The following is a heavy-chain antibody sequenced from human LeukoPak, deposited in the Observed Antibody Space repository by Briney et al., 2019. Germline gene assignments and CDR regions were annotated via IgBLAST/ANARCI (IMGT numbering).Heavy chain of an antibody. V-gene: IGHV4-39*07. CDR1: GGSISSSSYY. CDR2: IYYSGST. J-gene: IGHJ5*02. Sequence: SETLSLTCTVSGGSISSSSYYWGWIRQPPGKGLEWIGSIYYSGSTYYNPSLKSRVTISVDTSKNQFSLKLSSVTAADTAVYYCARDCYISHSYSSSWYDWFDPWGQGTLVTVSS. CDR3: ARDCYISHSYSSSWYDWFDP. D-gene: IGHD6-13*01.